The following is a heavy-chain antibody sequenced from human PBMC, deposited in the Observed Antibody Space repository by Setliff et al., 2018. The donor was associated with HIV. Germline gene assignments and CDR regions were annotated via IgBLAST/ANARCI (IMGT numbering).Heavy chain of an antibody. J-gene: IGHJ1*01. V-gene: IGHV1-18*01. CDR1: GYSFVSYG. D-gene: IGHD3-22*01. CDR2: ITTYNSRT. Sequence: ASVKVSCKASGYSFVSYGISWVRQAPGQGLEWLGWITTYNSRTSHAQKLQGRVTMTKDASTSTAYMELRSLRSDDTAVYYCARDGLYDSSGYEYFQLWGQGTLVTVSS. CDR3: ARDGLYDSSGYEYFQL.